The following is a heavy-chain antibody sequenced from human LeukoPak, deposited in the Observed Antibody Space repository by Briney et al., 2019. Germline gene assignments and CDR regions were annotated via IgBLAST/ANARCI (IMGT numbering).Heavy chain of an antibody. V-gene: IGHV4-34*01. Sequence: SETLSLNCAVYGGSFNGYYWSWIRQPPGKGLEWVGEINQSGTMNYNPSLESGRTISVNKSRNRLSLNLYSVTAADTAVYYCAANPHRDGPLNYWGQGTLLTVSS. CDR1: GGSFNGYY. CDR2: INQSGTM. J-gene: IGHJ4*02. D-gene: IGHD5-24*01. CDR3: AANPHRDGPLNY.